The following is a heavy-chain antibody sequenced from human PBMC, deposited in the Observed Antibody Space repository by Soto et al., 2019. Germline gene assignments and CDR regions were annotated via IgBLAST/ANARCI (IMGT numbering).Heavy chain of an antibody. J-gene: IGHJ4*02. CDR1: GGSISRGGYY. CDR2: IYYSGNT. Sequence: SETLSLTCSVSGGSISRGGYYWSWIRQHPGRGLEWIGYIYYSGNTYYNPSLKSRVTISVDTSKNQFSLKLSAVTAADTAVYYCARGRVGATTGYFDYWGQGTLVTVSS. V-gene: IGHV4-31*03. D-gene: IGHD1-26*01. CDR3: ARGRVGATTGYFDY.